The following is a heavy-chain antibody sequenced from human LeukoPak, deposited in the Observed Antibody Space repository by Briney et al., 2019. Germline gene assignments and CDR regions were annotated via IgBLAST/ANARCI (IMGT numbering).Heavy chain of an antibody. CDR3: ARLGLYYDSSGYAEDY. D-gene: IGHD3-22*01. V-gene: IGHV1-46*01. CDR2: INPSGGST. Sequence: ASVKVSCKASGYSFTSYYMQWVRQAPGQGLEWMGIINPSGGSTSYAQKFQGRITMTRDTSTSTVYMELSSLRSEDTAVYYCARLGLYYDSSGYAEDYWGQGTLVTVSS. J-gene: IGHJ4*02. CDR1: GYSFTSYY.